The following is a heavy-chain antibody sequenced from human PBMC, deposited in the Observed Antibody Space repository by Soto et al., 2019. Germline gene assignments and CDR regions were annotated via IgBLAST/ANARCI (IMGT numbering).Heavy chain of an antibody. J-gene: IGHJ6*02. CDR2: IRSKSYGGTT. CDR3: ARLDYYDRSGSYSGMDV. V-gene: IGHV3-49*04. Sequence: PGGSLRLSCTASGFIFDEYAMTWVRQAPGKGLEWVGFIRSKSYGGTTEYAASVEGRFTISRDDSKTIAYLQMNSLKTEDTGVYFCARLDYYDRSGSYSGMDVWGQGTTVTVSS. D-gene: IGHD3-22*01. CDR1: GFIFDEYA.